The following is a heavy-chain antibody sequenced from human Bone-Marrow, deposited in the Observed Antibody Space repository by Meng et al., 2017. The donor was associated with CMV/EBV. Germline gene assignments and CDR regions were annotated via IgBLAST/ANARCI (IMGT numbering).Heavy chain of an antibody. Sequence: CKASGYSFTGYYMQWVRQAPGQGLEWKGWINPNSGGTNYAQKFQGRVTMTRDTSISTAYMELSRLRSDDTAVYYCARGKTTIFGVSWGQGTLVTVSS. D-gene: IGHD3-3*01. CDR1: GYSFTGYY. CDR2: INPNSGGT. V-gene: IGHV1-2*02. CDR3: ARGKTTIFGVS. J-gene: IGHJ4*02.